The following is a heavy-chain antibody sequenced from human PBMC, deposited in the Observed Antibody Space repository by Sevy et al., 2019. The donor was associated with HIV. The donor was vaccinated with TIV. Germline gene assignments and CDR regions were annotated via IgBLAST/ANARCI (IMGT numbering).Heavy chain of an antibody. V-gene: IGHV3-21*01. CDR1: GFTFSDFA. D-gene: IGHD2-15*01. CDR3: ARESCSGGSCYPRKYYYYYGMDV. CDR2: ISSSSSYI. Sequence: GGSLRLSCAASGFTFSDFAMIWVRQAPGKGLEWVSSISSSSSYIYYADSVKGRFTISRDNAKNSLYLQMNSLRAEDTAVYYCARESCSGGSCYPRKYYYYYGMDVWGQGTTVTVSS. J-gene: IGHJ6*02.